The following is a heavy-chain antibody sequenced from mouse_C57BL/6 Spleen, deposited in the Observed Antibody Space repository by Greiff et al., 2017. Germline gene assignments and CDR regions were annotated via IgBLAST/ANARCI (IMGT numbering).Heavy chain of an antibody. CDR1: GYTFTSYW. J-gene: IGHJ2*01. D-gene: IGHD1-1*01. Sequence: QVQLQQPGAELVRPGTSVKLSCKASGYTFTSYWMHWVKQRPGQGLEWIGVIDPSDSYTNYNQKFKGKATLTVDTSSSTAYMQLSSLTSEDSAVYYCARSPFTTVVAKAYYLDYWGQGTTLTVSS. CDR3: ARSPFTTVVAKAYYLDY. V-gene: IGHV1-59*01. CDR2: IDPSDSYT.